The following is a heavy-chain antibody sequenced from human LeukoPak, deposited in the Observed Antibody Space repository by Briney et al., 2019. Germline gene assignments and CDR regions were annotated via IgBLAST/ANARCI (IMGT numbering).Heavy chain of an antibody. Sequence: SVKVSCKASGGTFTNYAINWVRQAPGQGLEWMGGIIPIFGTTNYAQKFQGRVTITADESTSTAYMELSSLRSEETAVYYCARDRITVVRGVPYYFDYWGQGTLVTVSS. J-gene: IGHJ4*02. V-gene: IGHV1-69*01. CDR2: IIPIFGTT. CDR3: ARDRITVVRGVPYYFDY. CDR1: GGTFTNYA. D-gene: IGHD3-10*01.